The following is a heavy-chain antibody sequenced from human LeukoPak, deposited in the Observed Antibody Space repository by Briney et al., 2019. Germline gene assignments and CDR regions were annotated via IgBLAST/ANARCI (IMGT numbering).Heavy chain of an antibody. CDR3: ARARRGGSDQLLSPSGRSGYYP. D-gene: IGHD3-3*01. J-gene: IGHJ5*02. CDR1: GYTFTSYA. CDR2: INPSGGST. Sequence: ASVKVSCKASGYTFTSYAMHWVRQAPGQGLEWMGIINPSGGSTSYAQKFQGRVTMTRDTSTSTVYMELSSLRSEDTAVYYCARARRGGSDQLLSPSGRSGYYPWGQGTLVTVSS. V-gene: IGHV1-46*01.